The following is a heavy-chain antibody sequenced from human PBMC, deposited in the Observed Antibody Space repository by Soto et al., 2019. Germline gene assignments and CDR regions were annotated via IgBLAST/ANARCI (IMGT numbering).Heavy chain of an antibody. D-gene: IGHD6-6*01. J-gene: IGHJ4*02. V-gene: IGHV4-4*02. CDR2: IDRDGGT. Sequence: SETLSLTCAVSGVSLSTGNWWSWVRQSPGSGLEWIGQIDRDGGTQYNPSLQSRVTISFEKSKNELSLNLYSVIAADTGVYYCARRSEKTQGDWGQG. CDR1: GVSLSTGNW. CDR3: ARRSEKTQGD.